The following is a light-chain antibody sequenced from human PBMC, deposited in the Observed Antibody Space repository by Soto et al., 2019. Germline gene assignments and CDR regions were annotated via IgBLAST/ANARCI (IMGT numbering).Light chain of an antibody. CDR2: DAS. Sequence: SVLAQPASVSGSPGQSITISCTGTSSDVGGYNYVSWYQQHPGKAPKVMIYDASNRPSGVSNRFSGSKSGNTASLTISGLQAEDEADYFCSSYISSGTYVFGTGTKVTVL. CDR1: SSDVGGYNY. J-gene: IGLJ1*01. CDR3: SSYISSGTYV. V-gene: IGLV2-14*01.